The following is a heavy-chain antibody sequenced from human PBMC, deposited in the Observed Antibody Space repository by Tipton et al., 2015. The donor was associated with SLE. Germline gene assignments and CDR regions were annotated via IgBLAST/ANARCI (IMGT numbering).Heavy chain of an antibody. Sequence: TLSLTCAVYGGSFSGYYWSWIRQPPKKGLEWIGEINHSGSTNYNPSLKSRVTISVDTSKNQFSPKLSSVTAADTAVYYCARDQGIAAFGNWGQGTLVTVSS. CDR2: INHSGST. V-gene: IGHV4-34*01. CDR3: ARDQGIAAFGN. J-gene: IGHJ4*02. D-gene: IGHD6-13*01. CDR1: GGSFSGYY.